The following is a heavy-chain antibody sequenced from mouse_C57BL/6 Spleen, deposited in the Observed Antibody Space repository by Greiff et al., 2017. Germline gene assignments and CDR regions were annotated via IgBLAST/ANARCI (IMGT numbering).Heavy chain of an antibody. J-gene: IGHJ4*01. CDR3: ERLTNGNYNYYAMDD. Sequence: EVQVVESGGGLVKPGGSLKLSCAASGFTFSDYGMHWVRQAPEKGLEWVAYISSGSSTIDYEDTVKGRFTIARDNAKNTLFLQMTRLRSEDTAMYDCERLTNGNYNYYAMDDWGQGTSVTVSS. CDR2: ISSGSSTI. D-gene: IGHD2-1*01. CDR1: GFTFSDYG. V-gene: IGHV5-17*01.